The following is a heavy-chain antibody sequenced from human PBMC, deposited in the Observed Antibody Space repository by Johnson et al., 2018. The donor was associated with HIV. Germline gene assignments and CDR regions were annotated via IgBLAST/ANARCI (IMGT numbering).Heavy chain of an antibody. V-gene: IGHV3-7*05. D-gene: IGHD6-19*01. CDR2: INQDGSEK. J-gene: IGHJ3*02. CDR1: GFTFSRYW. Sequence: VQLVESGGGLVQPGGSLRLSCAASGFTFSRYWMSWVRQAPGEGLEWVANINQDGSEKNYVDSVKGRFAISRDNAKNSLYLQMNSLRAEDTALYYCARVPDSSGWDAFDILGQGTMVTVSS. CDR3: ARVPDSSGWDAFDI.